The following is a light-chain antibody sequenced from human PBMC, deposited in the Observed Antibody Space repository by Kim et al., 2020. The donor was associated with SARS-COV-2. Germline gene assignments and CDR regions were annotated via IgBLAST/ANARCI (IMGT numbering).Light chain of an antibody. CDR1: SSVIGGYDS. CDR2: DVS. J-gene: IGLJ2*01. V-gene: IGLV2-14*03. CDR3: SSYTSSSTRV. Sequence: ITISCTGTSSVIGGYDSVSWYQRHPGNAPTLMIYDVSNRPSGVSNRFSGSKSGNTASLTISGLQAEDEADYYCSSYTSSSTRVFGGGTQLTVL.